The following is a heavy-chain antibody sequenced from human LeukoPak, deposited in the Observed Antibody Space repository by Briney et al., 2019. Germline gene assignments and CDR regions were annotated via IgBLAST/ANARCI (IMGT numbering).Heavy chain of an antibody. Sequence: SETLPLTCAVYGGSFSGYYWSWIRQPPGKGLEWIGEINHSGSTNYNPSLKSRVTISVDTSKNQFSLKLSSVTAADTAVYYCARASAHPYYYFYYYMDVWGKGTTVTVSS. J-gene: IGHJ6*03. V-gene: IGHV4-34*01. CDR2: INHSGST. D-gene: IGHD6-25*01. CDR1: GGSFSGYY. CDR3: ARASAHPYYYFYYYMDV.